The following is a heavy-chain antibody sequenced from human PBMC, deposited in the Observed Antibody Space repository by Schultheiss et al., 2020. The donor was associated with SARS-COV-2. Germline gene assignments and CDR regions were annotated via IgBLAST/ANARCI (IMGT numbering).Heavy chain of an antibody. Sequence: GSLRLSCTVSGGSISSYYWSWIRQPAGKGLEWIGSIYYSGSTYYNPSLKSRVTISVDTSKNQFSLKLSSVTAADTAVYYCAREQAEYYDFWSGYYYYYYMDVWGKGTTVTVSS. CDR2: IYYSGST. CDR1: GGSISSYY. V-gene: IGHV4-59*08. D-gene: IGHD3-3*01. CDR3: AREQAEYYDFWSGYYYYYYMDV. J-gene: IGHJ6*03.